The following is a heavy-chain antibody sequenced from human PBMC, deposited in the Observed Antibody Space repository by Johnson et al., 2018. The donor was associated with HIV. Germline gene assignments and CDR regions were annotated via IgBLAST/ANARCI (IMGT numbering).Heavy chain of an antibody. Sequence: QEKLVESGGGVVQPGRSLRLSCAASGFTFSSYAMHWVRQAPGKGLEWVAVISFDGANTYYADSVKGRFSISRDNAKNSLYLQMNSLRAEDTAVYYCARDRGYWDAFDSWGQGKMVTVSS. CDR2: ISFDGANT. J-gene: IGHJ3*02. CDR1: GFTFSSYA. V-gene: IGHV3-30*04. CDR3: ARDRGYWDAFDS. D-gene: IGHD3-22*01.